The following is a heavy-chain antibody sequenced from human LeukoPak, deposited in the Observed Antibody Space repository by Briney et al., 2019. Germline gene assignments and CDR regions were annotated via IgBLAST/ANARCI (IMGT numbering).Heavy chain of an antibody. J-gene: IGHJ4*02. CDR2: IWYDGSNK. D-gene: IGHD6-13*01. CDR1: GFTFSSYG. Sequence: PGRSLRLSCAASGFTFSSYGMHWVRQAPGKGLERVAVIWYDGSNKYYADSVKGRFTISRDNSKNTLYLQMNSLRAEDTAVYYCAKDLKYSSSWYVRGFDYWGQGTLVTVSS. CDR3: AKDLKYSSSWYVRGFDY. V-gene: IGHV3-33*06.